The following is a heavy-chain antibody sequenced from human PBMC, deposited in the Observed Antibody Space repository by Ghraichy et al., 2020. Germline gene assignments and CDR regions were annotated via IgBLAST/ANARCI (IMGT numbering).Heavy chain of an antibody. D-gene: IGHD2-21*02. CDR2: ISSGGGTT. Sequence: GGSLRLSCAASGFTFTNYAMSWVRQAPGEGLEWVSAISSGGGTTFYVGSVRGRFTISRDNSKDTLYLQMNSLRADDTAVYYCAKDDTGVVTSFDSWSQGTLVTVSS. J-gene: IGHJ4*02. V-gene: IGHV3-23*01. CDR3: AKDDTGVVTSFDS. CDR1: GFTFTNYA.